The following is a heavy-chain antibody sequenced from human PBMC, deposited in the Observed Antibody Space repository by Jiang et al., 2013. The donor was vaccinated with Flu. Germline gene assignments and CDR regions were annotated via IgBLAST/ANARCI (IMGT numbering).Heavy chain of an antibody. CDR1: GASVSGSNYY. CDR2: IYNSVST. J-gene: IGHJ4*02. CDR3: AAGKVDYFDN. V-gene: IGHV4-31*03. D-gene: IGHD1-1*01. Sequence: GLVKPSQTLSLTCTVSGASVSGSNYYCSWIRQHPGRAWSGLGYIYNSVSTYYYPSLKSRARISVDTSKNQFSLKLASVTDADTAVYYCAAGKVDYFDNWGQGTLVTVSS.